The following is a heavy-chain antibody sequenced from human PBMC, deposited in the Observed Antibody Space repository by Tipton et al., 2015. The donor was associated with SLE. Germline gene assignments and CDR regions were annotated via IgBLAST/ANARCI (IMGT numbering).Heavy chain of an antibody. J-gene: IGHJ4*02. V-gene: IGHV1-8*01. Sequence: QSGPEVKKPGASVKVSCKASGYTFASYDINWVRQAPRQGLEWMGWMGPNSGNTGYAQKFQGRVTMTRDTSINTVYMEVSSLTSDDTALYYCAREEASCGGDCYPDYWGQGTLVTVSS. D-gene: IGHD2-21*01. CDR1: GYTFASYD. CDR2: MGPNSGNT. CDR3: AREEASCGGDCYPDY.